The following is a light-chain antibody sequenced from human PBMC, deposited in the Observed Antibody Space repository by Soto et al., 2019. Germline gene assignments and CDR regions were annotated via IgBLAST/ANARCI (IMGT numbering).Light chain of an antibody. CDR1: QSISTF. J-gene: IGKJ5*01. CDR2: DAS. V-gene: IGKV1-5*01. Sequence: IQMSQSPSTLSAYINDRVTITCRASQSISTFLAWYQQKPGKAPQILIYDASKLEPGVPSRLSGGGSGTQFTLTISSLQPEDFATYYCQQFNDYPISFGQVTRLEIK. CDR3: QQFNDYPIS.